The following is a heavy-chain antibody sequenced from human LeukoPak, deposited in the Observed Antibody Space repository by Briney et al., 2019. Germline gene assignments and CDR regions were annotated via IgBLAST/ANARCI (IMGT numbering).Heavy chain of an antibody. CDR2: IFYTGSA. CDR3: ARVVATIHLPDY. CDR1: GDSITSSSSC. V-gene: IGHV4-39*01. Sequence: SETLSLTCTVSGDSITSSSSCWAWIRQPPGKGLEWIGNIFYTGSAHYNPSPKSRVTMSVDTSKNQFSLKLSSVTAADTAVYYCARVVATIHLPDYWGQGILVTVSS. D-gene: IGHD5-12*01. J-gene: IGHJ4*02.